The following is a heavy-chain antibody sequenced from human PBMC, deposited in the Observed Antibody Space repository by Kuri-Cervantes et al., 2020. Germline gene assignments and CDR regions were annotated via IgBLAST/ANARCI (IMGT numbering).Heavy chain of an antibody. V-gene: IGHV3-49*04. D-gene: IGHD5-12*01. CDR1: GFTFGDYA. CDR3: ATDWLGSGYDAYYFDY. Sequence: GESLKISCTASGFTFGDYAMSWVRQAPGKGLEWVGFIRSKAYGGTTEYAASVKGRFTISRDDSKNTLYLHVNSLKTEDTAVYYCATDWLGSGYDAYYFDYWGQGTLVTVSS. CDR2: IRSKAYGGTT. J-gene: IGHJ4*02.